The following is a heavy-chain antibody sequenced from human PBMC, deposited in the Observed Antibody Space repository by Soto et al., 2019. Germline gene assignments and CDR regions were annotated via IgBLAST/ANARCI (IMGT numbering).Heavy chain of an antibody. CDR1: GYTFTSYG. CDR3: ARDPGYSNTSHQAFDS. J-gene: IGHJ3*02. D-gene: IGHD5-12*01. CDR2: ISTYNGNT. V-gene: IGHV1-18*01. Sequence: QVQLVQSGAEVKKPGASVKVSCKASGYTFTSYGISWVRQAPGQGPEWMGRISTYNGNTNYVQRLQGRVTMTTDTSTNTAYMELRSLRYDDTAVYFCARDPGYSNTSHQAFDSWGQGTMVTVSS.